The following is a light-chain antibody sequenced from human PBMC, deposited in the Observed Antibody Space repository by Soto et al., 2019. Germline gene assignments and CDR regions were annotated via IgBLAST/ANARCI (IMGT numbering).Light chain of an antibody. Sequence: DIQLTQAPSSLSAFFGDRVIITCRASQKVDRYLNWYQQKPGRAPNLLIYAASSLQSGVPSRFSGSGSGAHFTLTISSLQPEDFATYFCQQTYISPWTFGQGTKVDIK. J-gene: IGKJ1*01. CDR1: QKVDRY. V-gene: IGKV1-39*01. CDR3: QQTYISPWT. CDR2: AAS.